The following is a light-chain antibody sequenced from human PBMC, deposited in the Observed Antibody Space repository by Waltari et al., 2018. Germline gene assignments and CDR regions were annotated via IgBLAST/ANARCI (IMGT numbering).Light chain of an antibody. CDR2: RAS. CDR1: QSVSSN. J-gene: IGKJ4*01. V-gene: IGKV3-15*01. CDR3: QQYLNRLT. Sequence: IVMTQSPATLPVSPGERATLSCRASQSVSSNLAWYQQKPGQAPRLLIYRASTRAIGIPARFSGSGSGTEFTLTISSLQSEDFAVYFCQQYLNRLTFGGGTKVEIK.